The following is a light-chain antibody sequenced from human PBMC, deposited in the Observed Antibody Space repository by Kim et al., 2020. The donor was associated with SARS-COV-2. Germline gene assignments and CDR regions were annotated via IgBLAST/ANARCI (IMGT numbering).Light chain of an antibody. J-gene: IGKJ3*01. CDR2: AAN. CDR1: QSVGDDD. CDR3: QQYNESPRT. V-gene: IGKV3-20*01. Sequence: SPGERATLSCRASQSVGDDDLAWYQQKPGQPPRLLIYAANIRATGIPDRFRGSGSGAEFTLTISGLEPEDFAVYFCQQYNESPRTFGPGTKVDIK.